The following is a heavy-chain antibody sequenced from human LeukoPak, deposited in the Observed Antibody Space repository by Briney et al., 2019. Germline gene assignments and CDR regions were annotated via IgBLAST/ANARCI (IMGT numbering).Heavy chain of an antibody. V-gene: IGHV3-48*03. CDR1: GFTFSSYG. CDR3: ARAEEYSSSSFDY. Sequence: QSGGSLRLSCAASGFTFSSYGMNWVRQAPGKGLEWVSYISSSGSTIYYADSVKGRFTISRDNAKNSLYLQMNSLRAEDTAVYYCARAEEYSSSSFDYWGQGTLDTVSS. D-gene: IGHD6-6*01. J-gene: IGHJ4*02. CDR2: ISSSGSTI.